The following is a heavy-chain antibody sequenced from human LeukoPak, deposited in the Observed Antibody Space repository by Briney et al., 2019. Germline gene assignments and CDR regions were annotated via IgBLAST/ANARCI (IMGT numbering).Heavy chain of an antibody. Sequence: SETLSLTCAVYGGSFSGYYWSWIRQPPGKGLEWIGEINHSGSTNNNLSLKSRVTISVDTSKNQFSLKLSSVTAADTAVYYCARGLPPDYWGQGTLVTVSS. CDR1: GGSFSGYY. J-gene: IGHJ4*02. CDR3: ARGLPPDY. V-gene: IGHV4-34*01. CDR2: INHSGST.